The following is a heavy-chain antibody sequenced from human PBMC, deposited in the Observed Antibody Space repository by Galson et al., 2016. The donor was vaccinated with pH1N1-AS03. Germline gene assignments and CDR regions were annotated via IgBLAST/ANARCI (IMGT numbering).Heavy chain of an antibody. CDR1: RFTFSSYS. CDR2: ISLSGSYV. Sequence: SLRLSCAASRFTFSSYSMNWVRQAPGKGLEWVSSISLSGSYVYYADSVKGRFTISRDNAKNSLYLHMNSLSAEDTAVYYCARRAADGYTIDYWGQGTLVTVSS. CDR3: ARRAADGYTIDY. V-gene: IGHV3-21*01. J-gene: IGHJ4*02. D-gene: IGHD5-24*01.